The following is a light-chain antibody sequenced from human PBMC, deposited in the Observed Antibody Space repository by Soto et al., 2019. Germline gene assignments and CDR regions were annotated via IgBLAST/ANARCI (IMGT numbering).Light chain of an antibody. J-gene: IGLJ2*01. V-gene: IGLV1-44*01. Sequence: QSVLTQPHSASGTPGQRVTSSCSGSSSNIGSNTVNWYQQLPGTAPKLLIYSNNQRPSGVPDRFSGSKSGTSASLAISGLQSEDEADYYCAAWDDSLNGVVFGGGTMLTVL. CDR1: SSNIGSNT. CDR3: AAWDDSLNGVV. CDR2: SNN.